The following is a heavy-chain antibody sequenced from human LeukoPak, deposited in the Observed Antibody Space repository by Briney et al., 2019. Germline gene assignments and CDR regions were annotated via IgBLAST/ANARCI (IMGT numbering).Heavy chain of an antibody. Sequence: GGSLRLSCAASGFTFSSYGMHWVRQAPGKGLEWVAFISFDGSNKFYTDSVKGRFTISRGNSKNALYLQMNSLRAEDAAVYYCAKAGYFDILTGYYPFDVWGQGTMVTVSS. J-gene: IGHJ3*01. CDR1: GFTFSSYG. D-gene: IGHD3-9*01. V-gene: IGHV3-30*02. CDR3: AKAGYFDILTGYYPFDV. CDR2: ISFDGSNK.